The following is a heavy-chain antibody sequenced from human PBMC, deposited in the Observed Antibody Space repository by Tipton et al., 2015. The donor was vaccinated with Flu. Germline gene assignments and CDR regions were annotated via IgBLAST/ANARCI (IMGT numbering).Heavy chain of an antibody. Sequence: SLRLSCAVSGFSVTNNYMTWVRQAPGKGLEWVSVIYSGGNTFYSDSVKGRFTISRDDSKSTLYLQMNSLRGEDTAVYYCARGRGYCVTTTCLLPFDFWGQGTLVTVSS. CDR2: IYSGGNT. V-gene: IGHV3-53*01. CDR1: GFSVTNNY. J-gene: IGHJ4*02. D-gene: IGHD2/OR15-2a*01. CDR3: ARGRGYCVTTTCLLPFDF.